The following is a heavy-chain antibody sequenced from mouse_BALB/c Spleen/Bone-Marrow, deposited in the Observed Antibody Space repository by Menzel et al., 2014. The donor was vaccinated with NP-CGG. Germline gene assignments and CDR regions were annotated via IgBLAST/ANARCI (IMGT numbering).Heavy chain of an antibody. J-gene: IGHJ4*01. CDR3: ASRYDTMDY. CDR2: ILPGSGSI. CDR1: GYTSSSYW. Sequence: QVQLQRSGAELMKPGASVKISCKATGYTSSSYWIEWVKQRPGHGLEWIGEILPGSGSIKYNEKFKGKATFTADTSSNTAYMQLSSLTSEDSAVYYCASRYDTMDYWGQGTSVTVSS. V-gene: IGHV1-9*01.